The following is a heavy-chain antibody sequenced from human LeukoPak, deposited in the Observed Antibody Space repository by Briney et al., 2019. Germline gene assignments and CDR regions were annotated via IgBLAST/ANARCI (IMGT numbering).Heavy chain of an antibody. J-gene: IGHJ6*03. CDR1: LGSISSSAFY. CDR2: LYYSGNA. Sequence: SGTLSPTCTVSLGSISSSAFYWGWIRQPPGKGLEWIGSLYYSGNAYYNPSLKSRVTISVDTSKNQFSLNLTSVTAADTAVYYCARHLDYYYYYYMDVWGTGTTVTVSS. V-gene: IGHV4-39*01. CDR3: ARHLDYYYYYYMDV.